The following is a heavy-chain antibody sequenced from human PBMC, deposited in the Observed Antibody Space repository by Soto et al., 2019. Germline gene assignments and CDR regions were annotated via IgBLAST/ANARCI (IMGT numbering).Heavy chain of an antibody. CDR3: ARERAYSSRDNWFDP. Sequence: GGSLRLSCVASGFTFSSFEMNWIRQAPGKGPEWIAVINPSGRTISYADSVKGRFTISRDNAENSVYLQMSSLRGEDTAVYYCARERAYSSRDNWFDPWGQGTLVTVSS. CDR2: INPSGRTI. J-gene: IGHJ5*02. D-gene: IGHD6-13*01. V-gene: IGHV3-48*03. CDR1: GFTFSSFE.